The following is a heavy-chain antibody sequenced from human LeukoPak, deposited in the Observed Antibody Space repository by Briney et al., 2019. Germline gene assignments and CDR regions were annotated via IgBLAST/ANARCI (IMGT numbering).Heavy chain of an antibody. V-gene: IGHV4-34*01. CDR1: GESFSGYY. CDR2: SKQSGST. J-gene: IGHJ5*02. CDR3: AKGSSTSGWYQYNWFDP. D-gene: IGHD6-19*01. Sequence: SETLSLTCAVYGESFSGYYWSWIRQPPGKGLEWIGESKQSGSTNYNPSLTSRVAISIDTSKNQFSLKLNSVTAADAAVSYCAKGSSTSGWYQYNWFDPWGQGTLVTVSS.